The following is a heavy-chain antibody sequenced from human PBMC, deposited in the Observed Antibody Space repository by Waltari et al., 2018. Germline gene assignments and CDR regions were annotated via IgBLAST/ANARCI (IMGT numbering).Heavy chain of an antibody. CDR1: GGTFSSYA. D-gene: IGHD2-2*01. J-gene: IGHJ4*02. CDR3: ARDPYCSSTSCYPWYFDY. Sequence: QVQLAQSGAEVKKPGSSVKVPCEASGGTFSSYAIIWVRRAPGQGLEWMGRIIPIFGTANYAQKFQGRVTNTADKSTSTAYMELSSLRSEDTAVYYCARDPYCSSTSCYPWYFDYWGQGTLVTVSS. V-gene: IGHV1-69*13. CDR2: IIPIFGTA.